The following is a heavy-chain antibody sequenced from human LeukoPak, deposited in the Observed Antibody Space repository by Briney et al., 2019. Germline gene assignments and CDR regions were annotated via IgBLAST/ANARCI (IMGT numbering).Heavy chain of an antibody. CDR2: ISYDGSNK. V-gene: IGHV3-30-3*01. J-gene: IGHJ4*02. CDR3: ARGGGNCLDY. D-gene: IGHD3-16*01. CDR1: GFTFNNYP. Sequence: GGSLRLSCAASGFTFNNYPMHWVCQAPGKGLEWVAVISYDGSNKYYADSVKGRFTISRNNSKNTLYLQMNSLRAEDTAVYHCARGGGNCLDYWGQGTLVAVSS.